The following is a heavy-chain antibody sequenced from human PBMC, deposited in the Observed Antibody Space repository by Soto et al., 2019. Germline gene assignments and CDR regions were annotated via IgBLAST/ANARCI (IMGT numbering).Heavy chain of an antibody. D-gene: IGHD3-10*02. CDR2: IYYSGST. J-gene: IGHJ3*02. Sequence: PSETLSLTCTVSGGSISSSSYYWGWIRQPPGKGLEWIGSIYYSGSTYYNPSLKSRVTISVDTSKNQFSLKLSSVTAADTAVYYCARDDVDDIWGQGTMVTVSS. V-gene: IGHV4-39*07. CDR3: ARDDVDDI. CDR1: GGSISSSSYY.